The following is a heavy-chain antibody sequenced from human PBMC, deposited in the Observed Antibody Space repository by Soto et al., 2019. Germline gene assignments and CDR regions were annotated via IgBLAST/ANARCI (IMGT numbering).Heavy chain of an antibody. CDR3: VRATLSWGHYYFRGLDV. CDR1: GFPFSSYA. V-gene: IGHV3-7*01. D-gene: IGHD3-22*01. Sequence: GGSLRLSCAASGFPFSSYAMTWVRQAPGKGLEWVANIKHDGNEKYYADSVKGRFTVSRDNVKNFLHLQMSSLRGDDTGVYFCVRATLSWGHYYFRGLDVWGQGTTVTVSS. CDR2: IKHDGNEK. J-gene: IGHJ6*02.